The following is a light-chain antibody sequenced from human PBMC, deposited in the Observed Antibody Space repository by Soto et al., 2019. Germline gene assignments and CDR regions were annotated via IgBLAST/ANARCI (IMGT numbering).Light chain of an antibody. CDR3: QSYGSSPFI. CDR1: QSVSFSS. J-gene: IGKJ2*01. V-gene: IGKV3D-20*01. CDR2: HGS. Sequence: EVVLTQSPATLSLSPGERATLSCGASQSVSFSSLAWYQQYPGLAPRLLIYHGSTRATGIPDRFTGSGSGTDFTLTISRLEPEDFAVYFCQSYGSSPFIFGLGTKLEIK.